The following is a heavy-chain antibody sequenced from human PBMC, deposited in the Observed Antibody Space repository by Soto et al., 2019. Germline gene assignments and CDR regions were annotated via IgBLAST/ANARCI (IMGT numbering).Heavy chain of an antibody. Sequence: SETLSLTCTVSGGSISSGGYYWSWIRQHPGKGLEWIGYIYYSGSTYYNPSLKSRVTISVDTSKNQFSLKLSSVTAADTAVYYCARAPRGYYCSGGSCISGSKAKYIHHWDQGTL. CDR2: IYYSGST. V-gene: IGHV4-31*03. D-gene: IGHD2-15*01. CDR1: GGSISSGGYY. CDR3: ARAPRGYYCSGGSCISGSKAKYIHH. J-gene: IGHJ1*01.